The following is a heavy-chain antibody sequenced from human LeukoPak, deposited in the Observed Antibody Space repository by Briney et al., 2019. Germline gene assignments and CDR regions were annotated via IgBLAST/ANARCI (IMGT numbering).Heavy chain of an antibody. J-gene: IGHJ4*02. Sequence: SETLSLTCTVSGGSISSGGYYWSWIRQHPGKGLEWIGYIYYSGSTYYNPSLKSRVTISVDTSKNQFSLKLSSVTAADTAVYYCARGLIRLYYYDSILFDYWGQGTLVTVSS. CDR1: GGSISSGGYY. CDR3: ARGLIRLYYYDSILFDY. V-gene: IGHV4-31*03. D-gene: IGHD3-22*01. CDR2: IYYSGST.